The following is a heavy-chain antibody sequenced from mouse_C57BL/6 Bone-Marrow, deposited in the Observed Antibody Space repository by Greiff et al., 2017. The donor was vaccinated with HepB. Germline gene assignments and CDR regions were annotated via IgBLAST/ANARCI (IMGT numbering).Heavy chain of an antibody. V-gene: IGHV14-4*01. Sequence: EVQLQQSGAELVRPGASVKLSCTASGFNIKDDYMHWVKQRPEQGLEWIGWIDPENGDTEYASKFQGKATITADTSSNTAYLQLSSLTSEDTAVYYCNTLLWLYGGYCWGQGTTLTVSS. CDR1: GFNIKDDY. J-gene: IGHJ2*01. D-gene: IGHD2-2*01. CDR2: IDPENGDT. CDR3: NTLLWLYGGYC.